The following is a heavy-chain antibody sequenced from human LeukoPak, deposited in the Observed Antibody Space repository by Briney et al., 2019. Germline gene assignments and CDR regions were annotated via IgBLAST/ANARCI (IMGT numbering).Heavy chain of an antibody. CDR1: GFTFSSYG. CDR3: ARENFPPRSPYYYYGIDV. V-gene: IGHV3-33*01. Sequence: GRSLRLSCAASGFTFSSYGMHWVRQAPGKGLERVAVIWYDGSNKYYADSVKGRFTISRDNSKITLYLQMSSLRAEDTAVYYCARENFPPRSPYYYYGIDVWGQGTTVTVSS. J-gene: IGHJ6*02. CDR2: IWYDGSNK.